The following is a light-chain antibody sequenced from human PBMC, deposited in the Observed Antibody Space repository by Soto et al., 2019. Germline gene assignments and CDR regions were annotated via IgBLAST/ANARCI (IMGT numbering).Light chain of an antibody. V-gene: IGKV3D-20*02. J-gene: IGKJ3*01. CDR2: AAS. Sequence: ELVLTQSPDTLSLSPGESATLSCRASQSVSSSYLAWYQQTPGQTPRLLIYAASSRATGIPDRFSGSGSGTDFTLTISSLEPEDFAVYYCQQRSNWPPFTFGPGTKVDIK. CDR3: QQRSNWPPFT. CDR1: QSVSSSY.